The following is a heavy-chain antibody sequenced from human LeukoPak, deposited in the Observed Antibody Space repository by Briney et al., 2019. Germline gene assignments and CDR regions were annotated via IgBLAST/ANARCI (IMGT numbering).Heavy chain of an antibody. CDR2: ISSSRSFR. CDR1: GFNFSSYS. V-gene: IGHV3-21*01. J-gene: IGHJ4*02. Sequence: PGGSLRLSCAASGFNFSSYSMNWVRQAPGKGLEWVSSISSSRSFRYYADSVEVRFTISRATAKTSLYLQMDSLRAEDTAVYYCARESSGYFYWGQGTLVTVSS. D-gene: IGHD3-22*01. CDR3: ARESSGYFY.